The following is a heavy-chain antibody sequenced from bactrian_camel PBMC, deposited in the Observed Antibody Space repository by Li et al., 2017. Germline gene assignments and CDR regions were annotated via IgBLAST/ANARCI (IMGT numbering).Heavy chain of an antibody. CDR3: AADAWPEGSWPRCDFKY. D-gene: IGHD6*01. J-gene: IGHJ4*01. V-gene: IGHV3S25*01. CDR2: INSSGRST. Sequence: QLVESGGGLVQPGGSLRLSCAASGFTFSGYWMHWVRQAPGKGLEWVSDINSSGRSTNYADSVKGRFTISRDNAKNTLYLQMNSLKPEDTAMYYCAADAWPEGSWPRCDFKYWGQGTQVTVS. CDR1: GFTFSGYW.